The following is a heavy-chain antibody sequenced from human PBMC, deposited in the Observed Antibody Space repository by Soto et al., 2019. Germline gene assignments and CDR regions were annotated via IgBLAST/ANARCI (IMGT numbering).Heavy chain of an antibody. D-gene: IGHD4-17*01. J-gene: IGHJ4*02. CDR2: MNSNSGNT. Sequence: QVQLVQSGGEVKKPGASVKVSCKASGYTFTSYGINWVRQATGQGLEWMGWMNSNSGNTGYAQKFKGRVTMTRNTSISTAYMELSSLRTDDTAVYYCARDYGDLDFDYWGQGTLVTVSS. V-gene: IGHV1-8*01. CDR1: GYTFTSYG. CDR3: ARDYGDLDFDY.